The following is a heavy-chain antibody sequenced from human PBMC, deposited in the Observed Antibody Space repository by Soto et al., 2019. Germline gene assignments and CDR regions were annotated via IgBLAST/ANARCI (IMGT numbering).Heavy chain of an antibody. CDR2: IYYSGST. J-gene: IGHJ4*02. V-gene: IGHV4-31*03. CDR3: ARESGKWPYYFDY. Sequence: PSETLSLTCTVSGGSISSGGYYWSWIRQHPGKGLEWIGYIYYSGSTYYNPSLKSRVTISVDTSKNQFSLKLSSVTAADTAVYYCARESGKWPYYFDYWGQGTLVTVSS. D-gene: IGHD5-12*01. CDR1: GGSISSGGYY.